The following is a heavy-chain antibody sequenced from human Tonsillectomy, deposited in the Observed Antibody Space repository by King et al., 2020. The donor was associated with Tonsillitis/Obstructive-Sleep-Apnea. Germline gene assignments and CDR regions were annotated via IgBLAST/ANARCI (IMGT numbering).Heavy chain of an antibody. J-gene: IGHJ4*02. CDR3: HAPYYPNDH. CDR2: ISNSGTTI. D-gene: IGHD2-21*01. V-gene: IGHV3-48*03. CDR1: GFTFSTYE. Sequence: VQLVESGGGLVQPGGSLRLSCTASGFTFSTYEMNWVRQAPGKGLEWVSYISNSGTTIYYADSVKGRFTISRDNADNSLSLQMNNLRAEDTAVYYCHAPYYPNDHWGQGTLVTVSS.